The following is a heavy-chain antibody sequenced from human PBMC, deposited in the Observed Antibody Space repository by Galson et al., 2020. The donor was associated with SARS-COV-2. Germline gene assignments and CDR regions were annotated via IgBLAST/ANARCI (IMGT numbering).Heavy chain of an antibody. V-gene: IGHV3-23*01. Sequence: GGSLRLSFAASGFSISSYAMSWLRQAPGKGLAWVSAISETGGHTYYADSVKGRFTISRDTSKNTLYLQMNSLRAEDTAVYFCTKDYSRQGYYYYYYMDVWGKGTTVTVSS. D-gene: IGHD2-21*01. CDR1: GFSISSYA. J-gene: IGHJ6*03. CDR3: TKDYSRQGYYYYYYMDV. CDR2: ISETGGHT.